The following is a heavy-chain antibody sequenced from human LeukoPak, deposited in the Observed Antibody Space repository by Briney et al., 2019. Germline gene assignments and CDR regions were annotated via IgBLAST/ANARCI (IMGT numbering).Heavy chain of an antibody. D-gene: IGHD4-23*01. V-gene: IGHV3-23*01. CDR1: GFTFSSYA. Sequence: GGSLRLSCAASGFTFSSYAMSWVRQAPGKGLEWVSSISGSGGSTYYADSVKGRFTISRDNSKTTLYLKMNSLRAEDTAVYNCAKDLWGRYGGNSFSQYMDVWGKGTTVTVSS. CDR2: ISGSGGST. J-gene: IGHJ6*03. CDR3: AKDLWGRYGGNSFSQYMDV.